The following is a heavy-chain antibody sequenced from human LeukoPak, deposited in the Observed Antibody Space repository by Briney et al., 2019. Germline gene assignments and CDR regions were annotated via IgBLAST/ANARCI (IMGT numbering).Heavy chain of an antibody. D-gene: IGHD3-9*01. CDR3: AKWGDYDVLTGYYDSDY. CDR1: GFTFSNYA. V-gene: IGHV3-23*01. Sequence: GASLRLSCAASGFTFSNYAMSWVRQAPGKGLEWVSAVSGRDTSTYYTDSVKSRFTISRDNSKNTLYLQMNSLSAGDTAIYYCAKWGDYDVLTGYYDSDYWGQGTLVTVSS. CDR2: VSGRDTST. J-gene: IGHJ4*02.